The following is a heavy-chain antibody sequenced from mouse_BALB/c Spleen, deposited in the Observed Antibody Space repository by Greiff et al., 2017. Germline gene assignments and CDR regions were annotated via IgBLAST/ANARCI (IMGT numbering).Heavy chain of an antibody. CDR2: ISSGGSYT. J-gene: IGHJ4*01. V-gene: IGHV5-6*01. CDR1: GFTFSSYG. D-gene: IGHD2-1*01. CDR3: ARLYYGNYDYAMDY. Sequence: EVQRVESGGELVKPGGSLKLSCAASGFTFSSYGMSWVRQTPDKRLEWVATISSGGSYTYYPDSVKGRFTISRDNAKNTLYLQMSSLKSEDTAMYYCARLYYGNYDYAMDYWGQGTSVTVSS.